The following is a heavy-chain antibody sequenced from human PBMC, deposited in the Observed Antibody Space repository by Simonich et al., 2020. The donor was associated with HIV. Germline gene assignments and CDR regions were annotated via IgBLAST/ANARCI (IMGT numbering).Heavy chain of an antibody. D-gene: IGHD1-7*01. Sequence: QLQLQESGPGLVKPSETLSLTCTVSGGSISSSRYYWGWIRQPPGKGLEWNGSIYYSGSTYYNPALKSRVTISVDTSKNQFSLKLSSVTAADTAVYYCASSTGTTFRVSYWGQGTLVTVSS. CDR3: ASSTGTTFRVSY. CDR1: GGSISSSRYY. V-gene: IGHV4-39*01. CDR2: IYYSGST. J-gene: IGHJ4*02.